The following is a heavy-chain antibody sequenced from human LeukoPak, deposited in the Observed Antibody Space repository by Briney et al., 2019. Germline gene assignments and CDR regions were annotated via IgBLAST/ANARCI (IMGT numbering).Heavy chain of an antibody. D-gene: IGHD4-17*01. CDR2: IYPGDSDT. Sequence: VESLKISCEGSGYRFTSYWIGWVRQMPGKGLEWMGIIYPGDSDTTYSPSFQGQVTISADKSISTAYLQWSGLKASDTATYYCARLRYGDFFFDYWGQGTLVTVSS. CDR1: GYRFTSYW. J-gene: IGHJ4*02. V-gene: IGHV5-51*01. CDR3: ARLRYGDFFFDY.